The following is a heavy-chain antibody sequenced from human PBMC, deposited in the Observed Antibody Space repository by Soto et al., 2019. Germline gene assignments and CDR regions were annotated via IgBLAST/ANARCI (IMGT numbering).Heavy chain of an antibody. Sequence: GGSLRLSCAASGFTFSSYAMSWVRQAPGKGLEWVSAISGSGGSTYYADSVKGRFTISRDNSKNTLYLQMNSLRAEDTAVYYCAKDLLSPYCSSTSCYEGSRTDSAGPTSKYYMDVWGKGTTVTVSS. CDR3: AKDLLSPYCSSTSCYEGSRTDSAGPTSKYYMDV. CDR2: ISGSGGST. V-gene: IGHV3-23*01. J-gene: IGHJ6*03. D-gene: IGHD2-2*01. CDR1: GFTFSSYA.